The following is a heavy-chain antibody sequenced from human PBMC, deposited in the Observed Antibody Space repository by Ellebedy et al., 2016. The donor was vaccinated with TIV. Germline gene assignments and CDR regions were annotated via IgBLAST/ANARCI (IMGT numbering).Heavy chain of an antibody. CDR3: ARDGSYGDYLSPTHAFEI. V-gene: IGHV3-7*01. CDR2: INQDGSEK. J-gene: IGHJ3*02. CDR1: GFTFSSYW. Sequence: GGSLRLSCAASGFTFSSYWMTWVRQAPGKGLEWVANINQDGSEKYYVDSVKGRFTISRDNAKNSLYLQMNSLRAEDTAVYYCARDGSYGDYLSPTHAFEIWGQGTMATVSS. D-gene: IGHD4-17*01.